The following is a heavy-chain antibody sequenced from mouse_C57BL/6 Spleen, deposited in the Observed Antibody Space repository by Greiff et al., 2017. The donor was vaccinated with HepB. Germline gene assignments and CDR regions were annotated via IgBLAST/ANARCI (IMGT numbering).Heavy chain of an antibody. J-gene: IGHJ3*01. D-gene: IGHD2-4*01. CDR1: GYAFSSYW. Sequence: QVQLKQSGAELVKPGASVKISCKASGYAFSSYWMNWVKQRPGKGLEWIGQIYPGDGDTNYNGKFKGKATLTADKSSSTAYMQLSSLTSEDSAVYFCARDDDYDGWFAYWGQGTLVTVSA. CDR3: ARDDDYDGWFAY. V-gene: IGHV1-80*01. CDR2: IYPGDGDT.